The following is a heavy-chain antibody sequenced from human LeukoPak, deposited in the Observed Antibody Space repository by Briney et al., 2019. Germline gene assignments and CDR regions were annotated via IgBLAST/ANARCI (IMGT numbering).Heavy chain of an antibody. J-gene: IGHJ6*03. Sequence: GGSLRLSCAASGFTFSSYAMHWVRQAPGRGLEWVTFIRYDGSNKYYADSVKGRFTISRDNSKNTLYLQMNSLRAEDTAVYYCAKGSKEVLFTRDHYMDVWGKGTTVTISS. CDR3: AKGSKEVLFTRDHYMDV. CDR1: GFTFSSYA. CDR2: IRYDGSNK. D-gene: IGHD3-3*01. V-gene: IGHV3-30*02.